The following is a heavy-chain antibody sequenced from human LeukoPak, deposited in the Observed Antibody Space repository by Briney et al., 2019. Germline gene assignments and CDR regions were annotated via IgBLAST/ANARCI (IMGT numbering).Heavy chain of an antibody. D-gene: IGHD3-9*01. Sequence: GGSLRLSCAASGFTFSSYGMHWVRQAPGKGLEWVAVIWYDGSNKYYADSVKGRFTISRDNSKNTLYLQMNSLRAEDTAVYYCARDPPYYDILTGYYDYYYGMDVRGQGTTVTVSS. CDR3: ARDPPYYDILTGYYDYYYGMDV. CDR1: GFTFSSYG. V-gene: IGHV3-33*01. J-gene: IGHJ6*02. CDR2: IWYDGSNK.